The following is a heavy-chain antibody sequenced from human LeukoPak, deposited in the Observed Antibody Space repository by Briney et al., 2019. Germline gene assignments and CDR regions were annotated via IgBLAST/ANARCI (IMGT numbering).Heavy chain of an antibody. CDR2: IYTSGST. CDR3: ARHSRYCSSTSCYSYWFDP. J-gene: IGHJ5*02. CDR1: GFTFSSYW. V-gene: IGHV4-4*09. Sequence: GSLRLSCAASGFTFSSYWMSWIRQPPGKGLEWIGYIYTSGSTNYNPSLKSRVTISVDTSKNQFSLKLSSVTAADTAVYYCARHSRYCSSTSCYSYWFDPWGQGTLVTVSS. D-gene: IGHD2-2*01.